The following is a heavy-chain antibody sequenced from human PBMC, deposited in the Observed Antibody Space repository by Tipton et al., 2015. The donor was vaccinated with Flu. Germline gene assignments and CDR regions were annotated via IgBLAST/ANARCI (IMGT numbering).Heavy chain of an antibody. CDR1: GVSLSNYY. D-gene: IGHD3-3*01. V-gene: IGHV4-34*01. CDR2: INHSGST. J-gene: IGHJ4*02. CDR3: ARARRLYSDFWSGYGGFED. Sequence: TLSLTCSVYGVSLSNYYWSWIRQPPGKGLEWIGEINHSGSTNYNPSLKSRVTISIDTSKNQFFLKLSSVTAADTAVYYCARARRLYSDFWSGYGGFEDWGQGTLVTVSS.